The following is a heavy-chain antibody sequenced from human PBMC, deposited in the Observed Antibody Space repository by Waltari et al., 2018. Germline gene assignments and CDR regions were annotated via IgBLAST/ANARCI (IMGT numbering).Heavy chain of an antibody. CDR1: GYTFTDYY. D-gene: IGHD2-2*01. Sequence: EVQLVQSGAEVKKPGATVKISCKASGYTFTDYYMHWVQQAPGKGLEVMGRVAPEDGETIYADKFQGRVTITADTSTDTAYMELSSLRSEDTAVYYCATSDAIKHYMDVWGKGTTVTVSS. J-gene: IGHJ6*03. CDR2: VAPEDGET. CDR3: ATSDAIKHYMDV. V-gene: IGHV1-69-2*01.